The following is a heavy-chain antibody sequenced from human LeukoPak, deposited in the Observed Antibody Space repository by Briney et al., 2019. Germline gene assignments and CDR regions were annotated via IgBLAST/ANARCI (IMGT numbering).Heavy chain of an antibody. J-gene: IGHJ6*02. CDR1: GGSISSSSYY. V-gene: IGHV4-39*07. Sequence: PSETLSLTCTVSGGSISSSSYYWGWIRQPPGKGLEWIGSIYYSGSTYYNPSLKSRVTISVDTSKNQFSLKLSSVTAADTAVYYCARDALVGATQPSGYYYGTDVWGQGTTVTVSS. D-gene: IGHD1-26*01. CDR3: ARDALVGATQPSGYYYGTDV. CDR2: IYYSGST.